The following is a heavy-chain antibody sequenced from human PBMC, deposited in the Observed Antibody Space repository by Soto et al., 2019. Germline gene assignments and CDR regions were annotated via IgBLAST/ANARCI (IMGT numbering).Heavy chain of an antibody. J-gene: IGHJ5*02. CDR2: INNRGST. CDR3: ARGGLLAGFNWFDP. D-gene: IGHD2-8*02. CDR1: GDSINSGDYF. Sequence: LSLTCTVSGDSINSGDYFWSWMRQPPGRGLEWIGYINNRGSTSYNPSLKSRVSISVDTSKNQFSLKLRSVTAADTAVYYCARGGLLAGFNWFDPWGQGTVVTVSS. V-gene: IGHV4-30-4*01.